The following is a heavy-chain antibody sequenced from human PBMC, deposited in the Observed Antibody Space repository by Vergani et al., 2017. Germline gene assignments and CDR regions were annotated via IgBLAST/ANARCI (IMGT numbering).Heavy chain of an antibody. CDR1: GFKFSQFG. Sequence: QVQLVESGGGVVQPGTSLRLSCEASGFKFSQFGMHWVRQGPGKGLEWVAFITFDGSHQYYVDSVKGRFTVSRDNSKNTLFLHMNSLRPEDTAVYYCAKVGRSEVAGTFGAFDIWGQGTMVTVSS. CDR2: ITFDGSHQ. J-gene: IGHJ3*02. D-gene: IGHD6-19*01. CDR3: AKVGRSEVAGTFGAFDI. V-gene: IGHV3-33*05.